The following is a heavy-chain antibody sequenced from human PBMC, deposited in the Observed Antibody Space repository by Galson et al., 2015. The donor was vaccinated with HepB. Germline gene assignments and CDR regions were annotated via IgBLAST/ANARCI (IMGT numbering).Heavy chain of an antibody. CDR3: ASDPPYCSGGSCSDAFDI. CDR2: IIPIFGTA. Sequence: SVKVSCKASGGTFSSYAISWVRQAPGQGLEWMGGIIPIFGTANYAQKFQGRVTITADESTSTAYMELSSLRSDDTAVYYCASDPPYCSGGSCSDAFDIWGQRPRVTVSS. J-gene: IGHJ3*02. CDR1: GGTFSSYA. D-gene: IGHD2-15*01. V-gene: IGHV1-69*13.